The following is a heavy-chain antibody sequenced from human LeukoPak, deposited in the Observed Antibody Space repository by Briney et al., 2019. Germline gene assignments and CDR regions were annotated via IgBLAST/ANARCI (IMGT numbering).Heavy chain of an antibody. D-gene: IGHD2-15*01. V-gene: IGHV3-74*01. CDR3: ARGPAVAVYLYYFDY. J-gene: IGHJ4*02. CDR2: INSDGSST. CDR1: GFTFSSYW. Sequence: GGSLRLSRAASGFTFSSYWMHWVRQAPGKGLVWVSRINSDGSSTSYADSVKGRFTISRDNAKNTLYLQMNSLRAEDTAVYYCARGPAVAVYLYYFDYWGQGTLVTVSS.